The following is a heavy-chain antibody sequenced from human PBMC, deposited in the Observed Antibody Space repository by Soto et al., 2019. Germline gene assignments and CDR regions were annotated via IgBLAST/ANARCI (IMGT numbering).Heavy chain of an antibody. D-gene: IGHD5-12*01. Sequence: PGGSLRLSCAASGFTFSTYWMSWVRQAPGKGLQWVANIKPDGGEKWYVDSVRGRFTISRDNVKNSLYLQMNNVRAEDTAVYYCARRHGYNYDDWGQGTLVTV. CDR2: IKPDGGEK. V-gene: IGHV3-7*01. J-gene: IGHJ4*02. CDR3: ARRHGYNYDD. CDR1: GFTFSTYW.